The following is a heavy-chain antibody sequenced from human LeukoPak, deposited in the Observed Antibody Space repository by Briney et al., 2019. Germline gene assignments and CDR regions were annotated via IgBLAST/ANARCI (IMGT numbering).Heavy chain of an antibody. Sequence: GGSLRLSCAASGFTFSSYAMHWVRQAPGKGLEWVAGIKQDGSEQYYVDSVKGRFTISRDNSKNTLYLQMNSLRAEDTAVYYCAKGPWYGGESDYWGQGTLVTVSS. D-gene: IGHD3-16*01. CDR3: AKGPWYGGESDY. J-gene: IGHJ4*02. CDR2: IKQDGSEQ. V-gene: IGHV3-7*03. CDR1: GFTFSSYA.